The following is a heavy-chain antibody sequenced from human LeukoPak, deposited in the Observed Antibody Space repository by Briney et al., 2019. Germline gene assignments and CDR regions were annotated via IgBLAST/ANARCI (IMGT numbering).Heavy chain of an antibody. J-gene: IGHJ4*02. CDR1: DGSSGYY. V-gene: IGHV4-34*01. CDR3: SRGRDQSKTGDY. CDR2: IHPSGIT. D-gene: IGHD2-2*01. Sequence: PSETLSLTCAVYDGSSGYYWSWIRQPPGKGLEWIGEIHPSGITSFNPSLKSRASISADTSKNQFSLKLTSVTAAGTALYYCSRGRDQSKTGDYWGQGTLVTVSS.